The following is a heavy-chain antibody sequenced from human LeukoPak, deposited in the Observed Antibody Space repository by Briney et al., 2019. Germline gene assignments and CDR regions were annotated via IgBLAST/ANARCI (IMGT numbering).Heavy chain of an antibody. CDR1: GFTFSTYW. Sequence: GGSLRLSCAASGFTFSTYWMSWVRQAPGRGLEWVANIKHDGSEKFYVDSVRGRFTISRDNAKNSLYLQMNSLRDEDTAVYYCAKAENGLDYWGQGTLVTVSS. V-gene: IGHV3-7*05. CDR2: IKHDGSEK. J-gene: IGHJ4*02. D-gene: IGHD2-8*01. CDR3: AKAENGLDY.